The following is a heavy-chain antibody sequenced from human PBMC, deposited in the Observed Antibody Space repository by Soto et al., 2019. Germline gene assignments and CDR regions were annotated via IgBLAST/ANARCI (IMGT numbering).Heavy chain of an antibody. CDR2: ISHNGNT. D-gene: IGHD3-3*01. V-gene: IGHV4-30-4*01. J-gene: IGHJ6*02. Sequence: QVQLQESGPGLVKPSQPLSLTCSVSGGSINNGHYYWSWLRQPPGKGLEWIGYISHNGNTYHNLSLKSRLTLSLDASTNQVFLKRNSVTAADTVVYYCARVPIFGVATDLCNYYGLDVWGQGTTVTVSS. CDR3: ARVPIFGVATDLCNYYGLDV. CDR1: GGSINNGHYY.